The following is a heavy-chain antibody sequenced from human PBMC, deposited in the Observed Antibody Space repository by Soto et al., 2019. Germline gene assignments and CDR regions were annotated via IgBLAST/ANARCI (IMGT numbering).Heavy chain of an antibody. CDR3: ARDHSYGFDY. CDR1: GVSISTGRYS. D-gene: IGHD5-18*01. V-gene: IGHV4-30-2*01. J-gene: IGHJ4*02. Sequence: QLQLRESGSGLVKPSQTLSLTCAVSGVSISTGRYSWNWIRQPPGKDLEWIGYIYHSGSTYYNPSLKSRVTISVDRSKNQFSLKLSSVTAADTAVYFCARDHSYGFDYWGQGTLVTVSS. CDR2: IYHSGST.